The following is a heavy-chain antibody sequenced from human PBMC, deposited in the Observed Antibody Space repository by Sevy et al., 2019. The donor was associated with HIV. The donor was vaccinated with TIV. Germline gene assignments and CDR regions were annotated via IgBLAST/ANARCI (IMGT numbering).Heavy chain of an antibody. Sequence: ASVKVSCKASGYTFTGYYMHWVQQAPGQGLEWMGWINPNSGGTNYAQKFQGRVTMTRDTSISTAYMELSRLRSDDTAVYYCARDLDIVVVVAAPTVGMDVWGQGTTVTVSS. CDR1: GYTFTGYY. V-gene: IGHV1-2*02. CDR2: INPNSGGT. CDR3: ARDLDIVVVVAAPTVGMDV. J-gene: IGHJ6*02. D-gene: IGHD2-15*01.